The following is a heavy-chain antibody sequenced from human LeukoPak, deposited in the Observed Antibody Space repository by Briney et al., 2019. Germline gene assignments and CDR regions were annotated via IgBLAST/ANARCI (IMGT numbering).Heavy chain of an antibody. V-gene: IGHV3-74*01. J-gene: IGHJ4*02. D-gene: IGHD1-26*01. CDR3: ARDSGSSEYYFDY. CDR2: IGSDGSST. CDR1: GFTFSSYW. Sequence: GGSLRLSCAASGFTFSSYWMHWVRQVPGKGLVWVSRIGSDGSSTSFADSVKGRFTISRDNAKNTLYLQMNSLRAEDTAVYYCARDSGSSEYYFDYWGQGTLVTVPS.